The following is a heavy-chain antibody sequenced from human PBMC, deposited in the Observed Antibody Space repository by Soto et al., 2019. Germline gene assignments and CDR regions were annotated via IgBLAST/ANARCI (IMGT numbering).Heavy chain of an antibody. D-gene: IGHD3-22*01. Sequence: ASDKVSGKAYGYNFTRHGIKWLRQAPEQRLEWMGWINAGNGNTKYSQKSQGRFTFSRDTSASTAYMELRRLRSEDTAVYYCARDTPGHYDSSGDSHVGDVFDIWGQGTMVTVSS. CDR1: GYNFTRHG. V-gene: IGHV1-3*01. CDR3: ARDTPGHYDSSGDSHVGDVFDI. CDR2: INAGNGNT. J-gene: IGHJ3*02.